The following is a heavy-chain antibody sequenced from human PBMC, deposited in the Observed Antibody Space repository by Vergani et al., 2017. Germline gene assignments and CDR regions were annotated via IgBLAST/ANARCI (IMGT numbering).Heavy chain of an antibody. J-gene: IGHJ3*02. CDR2: IRYDGSNK. Sequence: QVQLVESGGGVVQPGGSLRLSCAASGFTFSSYGMHWVRQAPGKGLEWVAFIRYDGSNKYYADSVKGRFTISRDNSKNTLYLQMNSLRAEDTAVYYCARVESKTHAFDIWGQGTMVTVSS. CDR3: ARVESKTHAFDI. V-gene: IGHV3-30*02. CDR1: GFTFSSYG.